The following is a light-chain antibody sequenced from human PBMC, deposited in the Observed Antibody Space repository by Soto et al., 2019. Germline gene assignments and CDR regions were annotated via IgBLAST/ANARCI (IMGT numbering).Light chain of an antibody. CDR2: EVT. CDR3: TSYVGNDIWV. J-gene: IGLJ3*02. V-gene: IGLV2-8*01. Sequence: QSAQTQPPSESGSPGQSVTISCTGTSSDVGAYKYVSWYQQYPGKAPKLMIYEVTKRPSGVPDRFSGSKSGNTASLTVSGLQAEDETDYYCTSYVGNDIWVFGGGTKVTFL. CDR1: SSDVGAYKY.